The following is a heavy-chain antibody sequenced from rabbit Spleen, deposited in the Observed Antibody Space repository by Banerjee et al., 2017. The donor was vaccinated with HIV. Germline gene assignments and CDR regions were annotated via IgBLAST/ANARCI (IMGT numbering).Heavy chain of an antibody. CDR2: IWTVSGNT. Sequence: EQLEESGGGLVQPEGSLTLTCKASGVSLNDKDVMCWVRQAPGKGLEWIACIWTVSGNTWYASWAKGRLTISKTSSTTVDLKMSSLTAADTATYFCVRGGYDGNAWLPYLWGQGTLVTVS. D-gene: IGHD4-2*01. V-gene: IGHV1S45*01. J-gene: IGHJ4*01. CDR1: GVSLNDKDV. CDR3: VRGGYDGNAWLPYL.